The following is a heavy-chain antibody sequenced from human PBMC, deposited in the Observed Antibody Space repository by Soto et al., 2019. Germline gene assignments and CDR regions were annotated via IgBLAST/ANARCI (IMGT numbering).Heavy chain of an antibody. CDR1: GYTFTSYA. D-gene: IGHD3-9*01. V-gene: IGHV1-3*01. Sequence: ASVKVSCKASGYTFTSYAMHWVRQAPGQRLEWMGWINAGNGNTKYSQKFQGRVTITRGTSASTAYMELSSLRSEDTAVYYCARDIGDIFPYGMAVWGQGTTVTVSS. J-gene: IGHJ6*02. CDR2: INAGNGNT. CDR3: ARDIGDIFPYGMAV.